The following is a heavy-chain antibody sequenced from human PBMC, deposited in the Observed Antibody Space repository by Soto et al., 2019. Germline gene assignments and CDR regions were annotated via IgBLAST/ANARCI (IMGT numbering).Heavy chain of an antibody. CDR2: ISFDGKNK. V-gene: IGHV3-30*18. J-gene: IGHJ4*02. CDR3: VKDKGTSGLSYYFDY. D-gene: IGHD2-15*01. Sequence: AGSLRLSCAASKFTFSSYGMHWVRQAPGKGLEWVAVISFDGKNKYYADSVKDRFTISRDNSRDTLYLQMNSLRAEDTAVYYCVKDKGTSGLSYYFDYWGQGTLVTVSS. CDR1: KFTFSSYG.